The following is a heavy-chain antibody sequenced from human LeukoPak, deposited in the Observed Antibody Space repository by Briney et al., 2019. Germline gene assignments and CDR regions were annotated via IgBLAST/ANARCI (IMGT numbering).Heavy chain of an antibody. J-gene: IGHJ5*02. D-gene: IGHD1-1*01. V-gene: IGHV3-21*01. Sequence: GGPLRLSCAASGFTFNTYSMTWVRQAPGKGLEWVSIISRTSEATFYADSVKGRFTISRDNAKNSLYLQMNGLRAEDTAVYYCARGAIDTTRWFDPWGRGTLVTVSS. CDR3: ARGAIDTTRWFDP. CDR2: ISRTSEAT. CDR1: GFTFNTYS.